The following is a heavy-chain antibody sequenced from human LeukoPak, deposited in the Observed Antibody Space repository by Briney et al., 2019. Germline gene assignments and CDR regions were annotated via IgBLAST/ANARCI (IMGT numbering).Heavy chain of an antibody. CDR3: ARRGRVEWLLYSDAFDI. CDR2: IYYSGST. D-gene: IGHD3-3*01. J-gene: IGHJ3*02. V-gene: IGHV4-59*08. CDR1: GGSISSYY. Sequence: SETLSLTCTVSGGSISSYYWSWIRQPPGKGLEWIGYIYYSGSTNYNPSLKSRVTISVDTSKNQFSLKLSSVTAADTAVYYCARRGRVEWLLYSDAFDIWGQGTMVTVSS.